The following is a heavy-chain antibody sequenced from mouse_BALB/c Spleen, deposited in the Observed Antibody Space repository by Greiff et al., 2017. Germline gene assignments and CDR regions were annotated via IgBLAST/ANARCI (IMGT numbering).Heavy chain of an antibody. Sequence: EVMLVESGGGLVKPGGSLKLSCAASGFTFSSYAMSWVRQSPEKRLEWVAEISSGGSYTYYPDTVTGRFTISRDNAKNTLYLEMSSLRSEDTAMYYCARDRVGFAYWGQGTLVTVSA. CDR1: GFTFSSYA. CDR3: ARDRVGFAY. J-gene: IGHJ3*01. V-gene: IGHV5-9-4*01. CDR2: ISSGGSYT. D-gene: IGHD1-1*01.